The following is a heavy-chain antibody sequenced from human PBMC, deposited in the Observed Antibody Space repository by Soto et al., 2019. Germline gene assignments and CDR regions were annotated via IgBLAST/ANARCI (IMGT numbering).Heavy chain of an antibody. J-gene: IGHJ6*03. CDR1: GFTFSSYG. CDR2: IWYDGSNK. V-gene: IGHV3-33*01. CDR3: ARRSLVEWLSVWRYMDV. D-gene: IGHD3-3*01. Sequence: GGSLRLSCAASGFTFSSYGMHWVRQAPGKGLEWVAVIWYDGSNKYYADSVKGRFTISRDNSKNTLYLQMNSLRAEDTAVYYCARRSLVEWLSVWRYMDVWGKGTTVTVSS.